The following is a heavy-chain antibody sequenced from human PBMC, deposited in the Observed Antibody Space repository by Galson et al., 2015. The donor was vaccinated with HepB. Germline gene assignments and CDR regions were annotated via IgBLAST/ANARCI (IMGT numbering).Heavy chain of an antibody. CDR2: ISSSGDFT. CDR1: GFTFSSYD. CDR3: AKENWGSLGGAFDI. J-gene: IGHJ3*02. V-gene: IGHV3-23*01. Sequence: SLRLSCAVSGFTFSSYDMNWVRQGPGKGLEWVSSISSSGDFTHYADSVKGRFTISRDNSKNTLYLQLSSLTAEDTAVYYCAKENWGSLGGAFDIWGQGTMVTVSS. D-gene: IGHD7-27*01.